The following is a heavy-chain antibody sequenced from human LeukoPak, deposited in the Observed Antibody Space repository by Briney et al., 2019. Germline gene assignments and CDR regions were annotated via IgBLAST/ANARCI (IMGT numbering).Heavy chain of an antibody. CDR3: ARESSIAARPYWFDP. Sequence: SETLSLTCTVSGGSISSSSYYWGWIRQPPGKGLEWIGSIYYSGSTYYNPSLKSRVTISVDTSKNQFSLKLSSVTAADTAVYYCARESSIAARPYWFDPWGQGTLVTVSS. D-gene: IGHD6-6*01. CDR1: GGSISSSSYY. V-gene: IGHV4-39*07. CDR2: IYYSGST. J-gene: IGHJ5*02.